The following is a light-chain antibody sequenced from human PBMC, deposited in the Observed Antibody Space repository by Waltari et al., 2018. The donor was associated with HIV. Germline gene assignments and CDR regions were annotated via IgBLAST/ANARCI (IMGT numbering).Light chain of an antibody. J-gene: IGKJ4*01. V-gene: IGKV3-15*01. Sequence: ILMTQSPATVSVSPGERVTLSCTARHSIVNNVDWYQQRRGQAPRLVIYGASTRVTGVPDRFSGSGSGTEFTLTISSVQSEDFALYFCQQYNDWLALTFGGGTKVEV. CDR3: QQYNDWLALT. CDR1: HSIVNN. CDR2: GAS.